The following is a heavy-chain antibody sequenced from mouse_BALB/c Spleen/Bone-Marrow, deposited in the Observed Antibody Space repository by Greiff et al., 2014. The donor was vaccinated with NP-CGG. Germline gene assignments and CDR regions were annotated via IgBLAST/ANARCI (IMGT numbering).Heavy chain of an antibody. J-gene: IGHJ2*01. V-gene: IGHV1-7*01. CDR1: GYTFTNYW. Sequence: VQLQQSGAELAKPGASVKMSCKASGYTFTNYWMHWVKQRPGQGLEWIGYINLSTSYTEYNQKFKDKATLTADKSSSTAYMQLSSLTSEDSAVYYCARDDYDDYWGQGTTLTVSS. CDR2: INLSTSYT. D-gene: IGHD2-4*01. CDR3: ARDDYDDY.